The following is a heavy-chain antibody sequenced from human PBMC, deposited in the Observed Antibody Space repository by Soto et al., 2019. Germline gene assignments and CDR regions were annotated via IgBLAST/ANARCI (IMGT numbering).Heavy chain of an antibody. V-gene: IGHV1-18*01. CDR1: GYTFTSYG. Sequence: ASVKVSCKASGYTFTSYGISWVRRAPGQGLEWMGWISAYNGNTNYAQELQGRVTMTTDTSTSTAYMELRSLRSDDTAVYYCARGLRYFDWLLNPHPRFDYWGQGTLVTVSS. D-gene: IGHD3-9*01. CDR2: ISAYNGNT. J-gene: IGHJ4*02. CDR3: ARGLRYFDWLLNPHPRFDY.